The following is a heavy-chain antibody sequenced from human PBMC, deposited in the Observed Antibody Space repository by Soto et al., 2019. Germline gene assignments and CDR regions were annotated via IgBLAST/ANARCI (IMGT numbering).Heavy chain of an antibody. CDR1: GYTFTSYD. CDR2: MNPNSGNT. Sequence: SVKGSCKASGYTFTSYDINWGRQATGQGLEWMGWMNPNSGNTGYAQKFQGRVTMTRNTSISTAYMELSSLRSEDTAVYYCARYSKLYGMDVWGQGTTVTVSS. J-gene: IGHJ6*02. CDR3: ARYSKLYGMDV. D-gene: IGHD4-4*01. V-gene: IGHV1-8*01.